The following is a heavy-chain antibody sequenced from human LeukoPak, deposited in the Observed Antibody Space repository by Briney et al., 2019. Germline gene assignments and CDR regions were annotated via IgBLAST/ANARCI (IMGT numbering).Heavy chain of an antibody. CDR3: ALPPYGSGSYLPHY. D-gene: IGHD3-10*01. J-gene: IGHJ4*02. V-gene: IGHV3-21*01. CDR1: GFTFSSYS. CDR2: ISSSSYI. Sequence: GGSLRLSCTASGFTFSSYSMNWVRQAPGKGLEWVSSISSSSYIYYADSVKGRFTISRHNAKNSLYLQMNSLRAEDTAVYYCALPPYGSGSYLPHYWGQGTLVTVSS.